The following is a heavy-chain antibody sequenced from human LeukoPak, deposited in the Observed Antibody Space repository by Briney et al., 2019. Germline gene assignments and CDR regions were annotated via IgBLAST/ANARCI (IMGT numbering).Heavy chain of an antibody. CDR2: ISYDGSNK. Sequence: GGSLRLSCAASGLTFSSYGMHWVRQAPGKGLEWVAVISYDGSNKYYADSVKGRFTISRDNSKNTLYLQMNSLRAEDTAVYYCAKGAPYYDILTGYYPLDPWGQGTLVTVSS. CDR3: AKGAPYYDILTGYYPLDP. CDR1: GLTFSSYG. J-gene: IGHJ5*02. D-gene: IGHD3-9*01. V-gene: IGHV3-30*18.